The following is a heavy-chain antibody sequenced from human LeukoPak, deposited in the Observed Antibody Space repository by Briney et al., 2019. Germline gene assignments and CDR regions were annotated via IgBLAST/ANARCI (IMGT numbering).Heavy chain of an antibody. D-gene: IGHD6-13*01. CDR3: ARIAAAGTPWFDP. Sequence: ASVKVSCKASGYTFTSYDINWVRQATGQGLEWMGWMNPNSGNTGYAQKFRGRVTMTRNTSISTAYMELSSLRSEDTAVYYCARIAAAGTPWFDPWGQGTLVTVSS. CDR1: GYTFTSYD. V-gene: IGHV1-8*01. CDR2: MNPNSGNT. J-gene: IGHJ5*02.